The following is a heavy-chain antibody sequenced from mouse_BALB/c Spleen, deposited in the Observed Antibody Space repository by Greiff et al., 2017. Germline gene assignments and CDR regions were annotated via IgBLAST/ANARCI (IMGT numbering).Heavy chain of an antibody. CDR3: AGSTMITTGFVY. V-gene: IGHV1-4*01. Sequence: VQLQQSGAELARPGASVKMSCKASGYTFTSYTMHWVKQRPGQGLEWIGYINPSSGYTNYNQKFKDKATLTADKSSSTAYMQLSSLTSEDSAVYYCAGSTMITTGFVYWGQGTLVSVSA. J-gene: IGHJ3*01. D-gene: IGHD2-4*01. CDR1: GYTFTSYT. CDR2: INPSSGYT.